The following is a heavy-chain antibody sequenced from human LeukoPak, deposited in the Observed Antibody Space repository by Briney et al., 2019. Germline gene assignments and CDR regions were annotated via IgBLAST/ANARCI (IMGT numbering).Heavy chain of an antibody. CDR1: EFTFSSYA. CDR3: AKYVSAKGPPYALDV. J-gene: IGHJ6*02. Sequence: GGSLRLSCAASEFTFSSYAMQWVRQAPGKGLEWVSGINVSGGSTWYADSVKGRFTISRDNSKNTLYLQMNSLRAEDTAVYYCAKYVSAKGPPYALDVWGQGTTLTVSS. D-gene: IGHD2/OR15-2a*01. V-gene: IGHV3-23*01. CDR2: INVSGGST.